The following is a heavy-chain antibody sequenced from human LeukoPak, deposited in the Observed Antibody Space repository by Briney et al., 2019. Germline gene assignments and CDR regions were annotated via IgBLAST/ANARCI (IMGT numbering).Heavy chain of an antibody. CDR3: ARDGYGDYWSDY. D-gene: IGHD4-17*01. CDR1: GFTFDDYG. J-gene: IGHJ4*02. Sequence: GGSLRLSCAASGFTFDDYGMSWLRQAPGKGLAWVSGINWNGGSTGYADSVKGRFTISRDNAKNSLYLQMNSLRAEDTALYYCARDGYGDYWSDYWGQGTLVTVSS. CDR2: INWNGGST. V-gene: IGHV3-20*04.